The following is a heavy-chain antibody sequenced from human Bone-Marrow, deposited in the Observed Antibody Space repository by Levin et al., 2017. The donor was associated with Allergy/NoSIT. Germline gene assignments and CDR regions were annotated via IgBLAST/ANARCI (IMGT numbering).Heavy chain of an antibody. D-gene: IGHD2-2*01. J-gene: IGHJ3*02. CDR2: ISSNGGST. Sequence: GASVKVSCAASGFTFSSYAMHWVRQAPGKGLEYVSAISSNGGSTYYANSVKGRFTISRDNSKNTLYLQMGSLRAEDMAVYYCARGYQLLLAFDIWGQGTMVTVSS. CDR1: GFTFSSYA. V-gene: IGHV3-64*01. CDR3: ARGYQLLLAFDI.